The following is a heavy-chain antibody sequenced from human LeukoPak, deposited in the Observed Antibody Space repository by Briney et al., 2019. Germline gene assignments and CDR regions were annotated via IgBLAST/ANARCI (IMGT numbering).Heavy chain of an antibody. CDR3: ARRRSSSSSWYYFDY. CDR1: GYSFTSYW. D-gene: IGHD6-13*01. CDR2: IYPGDSDT. Sequence: GESLKISCKGSGYSFTSYWIGWVRQMPGKGLEWMGIIYPGDSDTRYSPSFQGQVTISADKSISTAYLQWSSLKAPDTAMYYCARRRSSSSSWYYFDYWGQGTLVTVSS. V-gene: IGHV5-51*01. J-gene: IGHJ4*02.